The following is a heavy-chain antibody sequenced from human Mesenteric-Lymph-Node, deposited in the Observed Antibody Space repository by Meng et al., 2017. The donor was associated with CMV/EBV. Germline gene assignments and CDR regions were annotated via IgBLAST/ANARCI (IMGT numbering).Heavy chain of an antibody. CDR2: IYYSGNT. D-gene: IGHD3-3*01. J-gene: IGHJ5*02. Sequence: SGGSISSYTYYWGWIRQPPGRGLEWIGTIYYSGNTYHNPSLKSRVIMSVDTSKNQFSLKLSSVTAADTAVYYCARLIDFWSAGQRFDPWGQGTLVTVSS. CDR3: ARLIDFWSAGQRFDP. V-gene: IGHV4-39*07. CDR1: GGSISSYTYY.